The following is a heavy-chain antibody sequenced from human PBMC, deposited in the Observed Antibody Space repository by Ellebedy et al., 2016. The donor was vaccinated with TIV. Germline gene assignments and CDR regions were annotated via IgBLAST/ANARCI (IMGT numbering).Heavy chain of an antibody. CDR3: AREKADNARSFDY. CDR1: GGSFSDYY. CDR2: INHGGST. Sequence: SETLSLXXAVYGGSFSDYYWTWIRQPPGRGLEWIGEINHGGSTNYNPSLKSRVTISVDTSKNQFSLNLSSVTAADTAMYYCAREKADNARSFDYWGQGTLVTVSS. J-gene: IGHJ4*02. V-gene: IGHV4-34*01. D-gene: IGHD2-2*01.